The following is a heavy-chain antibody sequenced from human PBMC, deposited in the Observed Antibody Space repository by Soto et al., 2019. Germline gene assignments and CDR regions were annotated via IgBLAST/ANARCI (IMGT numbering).Heavy chain of an antibody. V-gene: IGHV4-31*03. CDR1: GGSISRGNYY. J-gene: IGHJ6*02. CDR2: ILYSGNT. Sequence: QVQLQESGPGLVKPSQSLSLTCTVSGGSISRGNYYWSWIRQHPEKGLEWMGYILYSGNTYYNPTLRSRVSFPLNTSKNQLSVELRSVTAADSAVYYCARETPQGREDHYGMDVWGQGITVTVSS. CDR3: ARETPQGREDHYGMDV.